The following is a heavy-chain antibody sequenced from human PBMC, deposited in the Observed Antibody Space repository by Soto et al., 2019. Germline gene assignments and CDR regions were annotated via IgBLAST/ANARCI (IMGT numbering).Heavy chain of an antibody. Sequence: SETLSLTCAVYGGSFSGYYWSWIRQPPGKGLEWIGEINHSGSTNYNPSLKSRVTISVDTSKNQFSLKLSSVTAADTAVYYCARDRYSSSTPFDYWGQGTLVTVSS. CDR1: GGSFSGYY. D-gene: IGHD6-13*01. CDR3: ARDRYSSSTPFDY. V-gene: IGHV4-34*01. J-gene: IGHJ4*02. CDR2: INHSGST.